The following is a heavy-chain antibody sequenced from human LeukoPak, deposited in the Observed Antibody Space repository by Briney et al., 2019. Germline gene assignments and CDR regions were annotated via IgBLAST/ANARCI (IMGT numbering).Heavy chain of an antibody. D-gene: IGHD1-7*01. CDR3: ARLDWNYPYNWFDP. V-gene: IGHV4-39*01. CDR2: IYYSGST. Sequence: TSETLSLTCTVSGGSISSSSYYWSWIRQPPGKGLEWIGSIYYSGSTYYNPSLKSRVTISVDTSKNQFSLKLSSVTAADTAVYYCARLDWNYPYNWFDPWGQGTLVTVSS. J-gene: IGHJ5*02. CDR1: GGSISSSSYY.